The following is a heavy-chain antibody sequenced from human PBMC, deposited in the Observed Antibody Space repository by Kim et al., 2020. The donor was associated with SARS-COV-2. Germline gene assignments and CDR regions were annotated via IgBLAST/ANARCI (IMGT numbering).Heavy chain of an antibody. Sequence: GGSLRLSCAASGFTFSSYGMHWVRQAPGKGLEWVAVIWYDGSNKYYADSVKGRFTISRDNSKNTLYLQMNSLRAEDTAVYYCAKDYCGGDCPHFDYWGQGTLVTVSS. D-gene: IGHD2-21*02. CDR2: IWYDGSNK. CDR1: GFTFSSYG. CDR3: AKDYCGGDCPHFDY. V-gene: IGHV3-33*06. J-gene: IGHJ4*02.